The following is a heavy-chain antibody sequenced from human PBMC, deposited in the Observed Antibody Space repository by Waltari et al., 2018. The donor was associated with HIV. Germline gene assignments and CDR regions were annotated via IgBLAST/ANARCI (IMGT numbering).Heavy chain of an antibody. V-gene: IGHV1-69*01. CDR1: GGTFSTSP. Sequence: QVQLVQSGAEVKKPGSSVKVSCEASGGTFSTSPISWVRQAPGKGLEWRGRILPIFGVSNYAQKFQGRVTMTADESTSTAYMELSSLRSEDTAVYYCARDLGAGSLRGTLWGQGTLVIVSS. D-gene: IGHD3-10*01. CDR3: ARDLGAGSLRGTL. CDR2: ILPIFGVS. J-gene: IGHJ4*02.